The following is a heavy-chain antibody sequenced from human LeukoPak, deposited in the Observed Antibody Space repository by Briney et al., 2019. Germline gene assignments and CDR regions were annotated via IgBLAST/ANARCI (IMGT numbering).Heavy chain of an antibody. CDR2: IYYSGST. V-gene: IGHV4-39*07. J-gene: IGHJ4*02. CDR1: GGSISSSSYY. Sequence: SETLSLTCTVSGGSISSSSYYWGWIRQPPGKGLEWIGSIYYSGSTYYNPSLKSRVTISLDTSKNQFSLKLSSVTAADTAVYYCARARPGVGGFDSWGQGTLVTVSS. CDR3: ARARPGVGGFDS. D-gene: IGHD1-26*01.